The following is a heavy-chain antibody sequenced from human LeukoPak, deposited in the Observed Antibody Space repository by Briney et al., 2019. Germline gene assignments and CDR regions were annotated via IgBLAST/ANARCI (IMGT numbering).Heavy chain of an antibody. CDR1: GFTFSSYW. J-gene: IGHJ6*03. Sequence: PGGSLRLSCAASGFTFSSYWMSWVRQAPGKGLEWVANIKQDGSEKYYVDSAKGRFTISRDNAKNSLYLQMNSLRAEDTAVYYCAREYCSGGSCYRYYYYYYYMDVWGKGTTVTISS. D-gene: IGHD2-15*01. CDR2: IKQDGSEK. CDR3: AREYCSGGSCYRYYYYYYYMDV. V-gene: IGHV3-7*01.